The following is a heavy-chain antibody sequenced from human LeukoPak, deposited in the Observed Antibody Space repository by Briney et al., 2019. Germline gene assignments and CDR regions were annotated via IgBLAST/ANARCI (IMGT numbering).Heavy chain of an antibody. V-gene: IGHV4-34*01. CDR1: GGSFSGYY. CDR2: INHSGST. J-gene: IGHJ3*02. Sequence: SETLSLTCAVYGGSFSGYYWSWIRQPPGKGLEWIGEINHSGSTNYDPSLKRRVTISVDTSKNQFSLKLSSVTAADTAVYYCARRPRMKAFDIWGQGTMVTVSS. D-gene: IGHD2-8*01. CDR3: ARRPRMKAFDI.